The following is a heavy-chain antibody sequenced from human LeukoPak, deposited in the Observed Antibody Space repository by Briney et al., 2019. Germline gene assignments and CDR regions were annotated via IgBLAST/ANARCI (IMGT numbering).Heavy chain of an antibody. V-gene: IGHV3-21*01. CDR3: ARAAVAGPFDY. Sequence: GGPLRLSCSASGFPFSSYSMNWVRQAPGKGLAWVSSISSSSSYIYYADSVKGRFTISRDNAKNSLYLQMNSLRAEDTAVYCCARAAVAGPFDYWGQGTLVTVSS. J-gene: IGHJ4*02. CDR2: ISSSSSYI. CDR1: GFPFSSYS. D-gene: IGHD6-19*01.